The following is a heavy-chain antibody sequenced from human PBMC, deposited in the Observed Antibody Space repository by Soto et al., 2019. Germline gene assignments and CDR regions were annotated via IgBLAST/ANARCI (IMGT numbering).Heavy chain of an antibody. D-gene: IGHD3-3*01. Sequence: QVQPVQSGAEVKRPGSSVKVSCKASGATFSGSAFSWVRQAPGQGLEWMGGITPTLGTTNYAQHLQGRVTITAYESTGTSLMELTSLTSAYTDVYYCARGFTTGVTIEGFDYWGQGTLVSVSS. CDR3: ARGFTTGVTIEGFDY. J-gene: IGHJ4*02. CDR1: GATFSGSA. CDR2: ITPTLGTT. V-gene: IGHV1-69*01.